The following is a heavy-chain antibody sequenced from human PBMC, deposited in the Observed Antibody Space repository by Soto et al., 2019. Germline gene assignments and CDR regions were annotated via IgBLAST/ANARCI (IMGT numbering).Heavy chain of an antibody. CDR1: GGSFSGHF. V-gene: IGHV4-34*01. CDR2: INHSGGT. J-gene: IGHJ6*02. Sequence: SETLSLTCTVHGGSFSGHFGSWIRQPPGKGLEWIGEINHSGGTNYNPSLKSRVTISVDTSQNQFSLKLSSVTAADTAVYYCAGGSAGRGYYYSGMDVWGQGTTVTVSS. CDR3: AGGSAGRGYYYSGMDV.